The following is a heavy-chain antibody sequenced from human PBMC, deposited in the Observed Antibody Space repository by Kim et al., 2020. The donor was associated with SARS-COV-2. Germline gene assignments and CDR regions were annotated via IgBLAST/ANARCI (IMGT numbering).Heavy chain of an antibody. V-gene: IGHV3-48*03. CDR2: ISSGGDTI. J-gene: IGHJ4*02. D-gene: IGHD1-26*01. CDR1: GFTFSSHE. Sequence: GGSLRLSCAASGFTFSSHEMNWVRHAPGKGLEWVSYISSGGDTIYYADSVKGRFTISRDNAKNSLYQQMNSLRAEDTAVYYCARDYPFGPYSGSYPGPLNYWGQGTLVTVSS. CDR3: ARDYPFGPYSGSYPGPLNY.